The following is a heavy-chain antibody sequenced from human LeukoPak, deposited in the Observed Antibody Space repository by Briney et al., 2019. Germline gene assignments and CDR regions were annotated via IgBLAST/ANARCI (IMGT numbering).Heavy chain of an antibody. V-gene: IGHV3-30*02. CDR2: TRNGGSNQ. J-gene: IGHJ4*02. Sequence: GESLTLSCAASGFIFSNYGMHWDRQAPGQGLEWVAFTRNGGSNQYYADSVRGRFTISRDNSKNTLYLQMNSLRAEDTAVYYCTKDIAFGRFDYWGQGTLVTVSS. CDR1: GFIFSNYG. CDR3: TKDIAFGRFDY. D-gene: IGHD3-10*01.